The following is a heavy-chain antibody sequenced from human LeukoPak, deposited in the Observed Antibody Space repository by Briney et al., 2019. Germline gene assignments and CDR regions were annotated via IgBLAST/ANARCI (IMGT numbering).Heavy chain of an antibody. Sequence: GGSLRLSCAASGFTFSDYYMSWIRQAPGKELEGVSYISSSGSTIYYADSVKGRFTISRDNAKNSLYLQMNSLRAEDTAVYYCARDLGHSSPVDYWGQGTLVTVSS. CDR2: ISSSGSTI. CDR1: GFTFSDYY. V-gene: IGHV3-11*01. D-gene: IGHD6-19*01. J-gene: IGHJ4*02. CDR3: ARDLGHSSPVDY.